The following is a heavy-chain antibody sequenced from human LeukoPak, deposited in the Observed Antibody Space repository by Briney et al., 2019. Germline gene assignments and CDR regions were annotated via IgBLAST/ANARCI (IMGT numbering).Heavy chain of an antibody. Sequence: ASVKVSCKSSGYTFTGYYIHWVRQAPGQGLEWMGWINPNSGDTIYAQKFQGRVNMTRDTSISTAYMELSSLRSEDTAVYYCARGVEVDSSGYYGIDYWGQGTLVTVSS. D-gene: IGHD3-22*01. J-gene: IGHJ4*02. V-gene: IGHV1-2*02. CDR3: ARGVEVDSSGYYGIDY. CDR1: GYTFTGYY. CDR2: INPNSGDT.